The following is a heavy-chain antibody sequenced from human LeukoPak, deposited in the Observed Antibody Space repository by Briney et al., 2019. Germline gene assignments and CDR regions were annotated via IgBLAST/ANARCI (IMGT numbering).Heavy chain of an antibody. J-gene: IGHJ4*02. CDR3: AKGVLHYYDSSGYYSPFGY. Sequence: GGSLRLSCAASGFTFSSYAMSRVRQAPGKGLEWVSAISGSGGSTYYADSVKGRFHISRDNSTNTLYLQMNSLRAEDTAVYYCAKGVLHYYDSSGYYSPFGYWGQGALVTVSS. V-gene: IGHV3-23*01. D-gene: IGHD3-22*01. CDR2: ISGSGGST. CDR1: GFTFSSYA.